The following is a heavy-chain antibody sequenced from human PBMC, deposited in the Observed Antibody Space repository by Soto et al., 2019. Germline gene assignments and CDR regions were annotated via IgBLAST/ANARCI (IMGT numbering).Heavy chain of an antibody. D-gene: IGHD1-26*01. J-gene: IGHJ6*02. CDR1: GYTFTSYG. CDR2: ISAYNGNT. V-gene: IGHV1-18*01. CDR3: AREGGVGGASPVGGMDV. Sequence: QVQLVQSGAEVKKPGASVKVSCKASGYTFTSYGISWVRQAPGQGLEWMGWISAYNGNTNYAQKLQGRVTMTTDTSKSPAYMGLRSRRSDDTAVYYGAREGGVGGASPVGGMDVWGPGTTVTVSS.